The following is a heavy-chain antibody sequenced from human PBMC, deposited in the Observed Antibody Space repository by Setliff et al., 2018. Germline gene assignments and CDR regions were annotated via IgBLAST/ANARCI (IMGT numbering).Heavy chain of an antibody. Sequence: ASVKVSCKASGYTFTSYGISWVRQAPGQGLEGMGWISAYNGNTNYAQKLQGRVTMTTDTSTSTAYMELRSLRSDDTAVYYCVRDAGWQYDDYAGVYFPHWGQGTLVTVSS. J-gene: IGHJ1*01. CDR2: ISAYNGNT. CDR3: VRDAGWQYDDYAGVYFPH. CDR1: GYTFTSYG. V-gene: IGHV1-18*01. D-gene: IGHD4-17*01.